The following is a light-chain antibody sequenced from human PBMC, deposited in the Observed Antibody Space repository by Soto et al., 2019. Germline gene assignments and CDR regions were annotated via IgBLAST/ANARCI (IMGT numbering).Light chain of an antibody. CDR1: QSISSY. Sequence: DIQMTQSPSSLSASVGDRVTITCRASQSISSYLNWYQQKPGKAPKLLIYKASTLKSGVPSRFSGSGSGTDFTFTISSLQPEDIATYYCQQYDNLFTFGGGNKVDIK. J-gene: IGKJ4*01. V-gene: IGKV1-33*01. CDR3: QQYDNLFT. CDR2: KAS.